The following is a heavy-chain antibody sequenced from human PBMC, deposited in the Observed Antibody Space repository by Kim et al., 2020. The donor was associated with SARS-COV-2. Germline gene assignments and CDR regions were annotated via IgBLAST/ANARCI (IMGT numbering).Heavy chain of an antibody. CDR1: GGSISSGSYY. J-gene: IGHJ6*02. Sequence: SETLSLTCTVSGGSISSGSYYWSWIRQPAGKGLEWIGRIYTSGSTNYNPSLKSRVTISVDTSKNQFSLKLSSVTAADTAVYYCASPGEYDRGVYYYYGMDVWGQGTTVTVSS. CDR2: IYTSGST. CDR3: ASPGEYDRGVYYYYGMDV. V-gene: IGHV4-61*02. D-gene: IGHD3-10*01.